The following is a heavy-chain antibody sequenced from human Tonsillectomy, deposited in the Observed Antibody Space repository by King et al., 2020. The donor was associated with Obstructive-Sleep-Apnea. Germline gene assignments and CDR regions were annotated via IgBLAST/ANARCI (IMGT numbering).Heavy chain of an antibody. CDR1: GDSITSNRYF. J-gene: IGHJ4*02. CDR2: TYFSGST. Sequence: QLQESGPGLMKPSETLSLTCTVSGDSITSNRYFWGWIRQPPGKGLEWIGSTYFSGSTYYNTSLKSRVTMSVDASKNQFSLKLSSVTAADTAVYYCARDLDQYDSSGYFWGQGIRVTVSS. D-gene: IGHD3-22*01. CDR3: ARDLDQYDSSGYF. V-gene: IGHV4-39*07.